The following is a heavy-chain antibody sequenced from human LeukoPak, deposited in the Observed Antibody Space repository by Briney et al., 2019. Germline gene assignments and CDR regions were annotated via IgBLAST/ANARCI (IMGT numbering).Heavy chain of an antibody. CDR2: ISGYNANT. J-gene: IGHJ4*02. CDR1: GYTFSNYG. V-gene: IGHV1-18*01. D-gene: IGHD3-16*02. CDR3: ARGAKIYSDVIQSPRGDY. Sequence: ASVKVSCKASGYTFSNYGITWVRQAPGQGLEWMGWISGYNANTNYAQKVQGRLTMTTDTSTSTVYMELRSLRSDDTAVYYCARGAKIYSDVIQSPRGDYWGQGTLVTVSS.